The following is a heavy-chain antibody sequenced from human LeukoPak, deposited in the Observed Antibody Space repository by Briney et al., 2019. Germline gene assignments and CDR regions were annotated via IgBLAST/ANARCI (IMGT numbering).Heavy chain of an antibody. CDR1: GFTFSSRW. J-gene: IGHJ4*02. Sequence: GGSLRLSCVASGFTFSSRWMHWVRQAPGKGLVWVSIINTDGSTTRYADFVEGRFTISRDNSKNTLYLQMNGLRAEDTAVYYCALVTGDYWGQGTLVTVSS. V-gene: IGHV3-74*01. CDR2: INTDGSTT. D-gene: IGHD3-9*01. CDR3: ALVTGDY.